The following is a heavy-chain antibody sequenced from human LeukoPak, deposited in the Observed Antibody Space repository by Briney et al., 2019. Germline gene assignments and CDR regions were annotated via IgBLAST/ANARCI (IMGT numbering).Heavy chain of an antibody. D-gene: IGHD3-10*01. V-gene: IGHV3-23*01. CDR2: ISGSGGST. J-gene: IGHJ6*02. Sequence: GGSLRLSCAASGFTFSSYAMSWVRQAPGKGLEWVSAISGSGGSTYYAGSVKGRFTISRDNSKNTLYLQMNSLRAEDTAVYYCAKGGFDYGSGSLYYYYGMDVWGQGTTVTASS. CDR3: AKGGFDYGSGSLYYYYGMDV. CDR1: GFTFSSYA.